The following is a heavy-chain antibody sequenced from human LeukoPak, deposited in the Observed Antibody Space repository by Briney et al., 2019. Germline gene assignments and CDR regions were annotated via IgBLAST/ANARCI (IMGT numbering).Heavy chain of an antibody. CDR2: ISSSGGST. V-gene: IGHV3-23*01. CDR1: GFTFDDYA. J-gene: IGHJ4*02. Sequence: QPGRSLRLSCAASGFTFDDYAMHWVRQAPGKGLEWVSSISSSGGSTYYADSVKGRFTISRDNSKNTLYLQVNSLRAEDTAVYYCAKAAVYHDSCPDSWGQGTLVTVSS. CDR3: AKAAVYHDSCPDS. D-gene: IGHD5/OR15-5a*01.